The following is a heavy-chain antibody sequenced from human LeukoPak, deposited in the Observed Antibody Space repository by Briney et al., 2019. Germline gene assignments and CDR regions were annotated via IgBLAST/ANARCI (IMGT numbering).Heavy chain of an antibody. V-gene: IGHV1-2*02. J-gene: IGHJ4*02. CDR2: INPNSGGT. D-gene: IGHD3-10*01. CDR1: GYTFTGYY. Sequence: ASVKVSCKASGYTFTGYYIHWVRQAPGQGLEWMGWINPNSGGTNYAQNSQGRVTMTRDTSITTAYMELTRLRSDDTAVYYCAMVRGATLDYWGQGTLVTVSS. CDR3: AMVRGATLDY.